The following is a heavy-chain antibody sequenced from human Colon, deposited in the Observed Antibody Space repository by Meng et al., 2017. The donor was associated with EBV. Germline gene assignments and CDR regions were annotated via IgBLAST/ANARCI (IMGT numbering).Heavy chain of an antibody. Sequence: ARLQVYGPGLVKPSQTLSLTCTVSGCSINSGDYYWSWIRQPPGKGLEWIGYIYYTGSTYYNPSLKSRVTISMDTSKNQFSLRLSSVTAADTAVYYCARNYYFDYWGQGTLVTVSS. CDR2: IYYTGST. J-gene: IGHJ4*02. CDR1: GCSINSGDYY. V-gene: IGHV4-30-4*01. CDR3: ARNYYFDY.